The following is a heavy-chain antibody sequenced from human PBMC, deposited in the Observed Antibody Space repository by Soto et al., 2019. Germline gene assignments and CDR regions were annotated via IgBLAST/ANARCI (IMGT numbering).Heavy chain of an antibody. Sequence: ASVKVSCKASGGTFSSYGISWVRQAPGQGLEWMGWISAYNGNTNYAQKLQGRVTMTTDTSTSTAYMELRSLRSDDTAVYYCARGAYCSGGSCYPNWFDPWGQGTLVTVSS. V-gene: IGHV1-18*01. CDR3: ARGAYCSGGSCYPNWFDP. J-gene: IGHJ5*02. D-gene: IGHD2-15*01. CDR2: ISAYNGNT. CDR1: GGTFSSYG.